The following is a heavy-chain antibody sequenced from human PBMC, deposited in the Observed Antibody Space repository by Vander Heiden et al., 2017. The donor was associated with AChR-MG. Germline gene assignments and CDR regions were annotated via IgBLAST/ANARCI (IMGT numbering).Heavy chain of an antibody. CDR2: IIPIFGTA. CDR1: GGTFSSYA. CDR3: ARATGTYCSSTSCYPYYLDV. D-gene: IGHD2-2*01. J-gene: IGHJ6*03. V-gene: IGHV1-69*06. Sequence: QVQLVQSGAEVKKHGSSVKVACKAAGGTFSSYATSVVRPAPGQGLVWMGGIIPIFGTANYAQKFQGRVTITADKSTSTAYMELSSLRSEDTAVYYCARATGTYCSSTSCYPYYLDVWGKGTTVTVSS.